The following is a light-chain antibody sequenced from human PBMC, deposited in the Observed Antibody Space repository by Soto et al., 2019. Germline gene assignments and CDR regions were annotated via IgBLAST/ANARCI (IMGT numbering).Light chain of an antibody. CDR2: SNN. CDR3: TSWDDSLNDFYV. CDR1: NSNIGSYT. J-gene: IGLJ1*01. V-gene: IGLV1-44*01. Sequence: QSVLTQPPSASGTPGQWVTMSCSGGNSNIGSYTFNWYQHLPGTAPTLLIFSNNQRPSGVPARFSGSKSGTSASLAISGLQSGDEADYYCTSWDDSLNDFYVFGTGAKVPV.